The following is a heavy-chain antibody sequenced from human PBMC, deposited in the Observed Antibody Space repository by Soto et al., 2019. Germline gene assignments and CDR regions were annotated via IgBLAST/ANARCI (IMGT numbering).Heavy chain of an antibody. D-gene: IGHD3-22*01. J-gene: IGHJ4*02. Sequence: PGGSLRLSCAASGFTFSSYAMSWVRQAPGKGLEWVSAISGSGGSTYYADSVKGRFTISRDNSKNTLYLQMNSLRAEDTAVYYCAKDRLNYYDSSGYRTQVDYWGQGTLVTVSS. CDR2: ISGSGGST. CDR3: AKDRLNYYDSSGYRTQVDY. V-gene: IGHV3-23*01. CDR1: GFTFSSYA.